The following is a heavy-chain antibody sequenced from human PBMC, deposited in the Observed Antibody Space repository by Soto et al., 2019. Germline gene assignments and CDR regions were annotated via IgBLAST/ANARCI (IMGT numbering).Heavy chain of an antibody. CDR2: QTGST. J-gene: IGHJ1*01. CDR1: GVSVTSGSHH. CDR3: GVYKAGSGGNGD. Sequence: QVQVQGSGPGLVKPSETLSLTCAVSGVSVTSGSHHFLWIRQPPGKGLEWIGQTGSTNYNPSLKSRISISVDTSKNQYSLNLNSVTSADTAVYYCGVYKAGSGGNGDCGQGTLVTLSS. D-gene: IGHD6-19*01. V-gene: IGHV4-61*01.